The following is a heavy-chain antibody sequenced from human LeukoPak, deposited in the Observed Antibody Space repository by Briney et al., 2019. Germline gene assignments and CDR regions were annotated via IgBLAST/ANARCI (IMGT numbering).Heavy chain of an antibody. CDR3: ARSAAGTHDNDY. V-gene: IGHV4-39*01. Sequence: SETLSLTCTVSGGSISSRSYYWGWIRQPPGKGLEWIGSISYSGSTYYNPSLKSRVAISVDTSKNQFSLKLSSVTAADTAVYYCARSAAGTHDNDYWGQGTLVTVSS. CDR1: GGSISSRSYY. D-gene: IGHD6-13*01. J-gene: IGHJ4*02. CDR2: ISYSGST.